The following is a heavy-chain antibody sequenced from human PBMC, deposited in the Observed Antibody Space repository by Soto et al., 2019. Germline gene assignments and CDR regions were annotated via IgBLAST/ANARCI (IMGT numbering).Heavy chain of an antibody. CDR3: GRGNGGVFDY. Sequence: QVQLVQSGAEVKKPGSSVKVSCKASGGTFSSYAISWVRQAPGQGLEWMGGIIPLFGTANYAQKFQGRVTITADESTTTADMELRSLRSEDTAVVYWGRGNGGVFDYWGQGTLVTVSS. V-gene: IGHV1-69*12. J-gene: IGHJ4*02. CDR2: IIPLFGTA. CDR1: GGTFSSYA. D-gene: IGHD1-1*01.